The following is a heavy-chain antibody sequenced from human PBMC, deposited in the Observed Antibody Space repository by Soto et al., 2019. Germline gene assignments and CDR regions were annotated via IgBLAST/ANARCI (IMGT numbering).Heavy chain of an antibody. CDR1: GFTFSSYG. Sequence: QVQLVESGGGVVQPGRSLRLSCAASGFTFSSYGMHWVRQAPGKGLEWVAVIWYDGSNKYYADSVKGRFTISRDNSKNTLYLQMNSLRAEATAVYYCARERLLSWFDPWGQGTLVTVSS. D-gene: IGHD2-21*01. CDR2: IWYDGSNK. CDR3: ARERLLSWFDP. V-gene: IGHV3-33*01. J-gene: IGHJ5*02.